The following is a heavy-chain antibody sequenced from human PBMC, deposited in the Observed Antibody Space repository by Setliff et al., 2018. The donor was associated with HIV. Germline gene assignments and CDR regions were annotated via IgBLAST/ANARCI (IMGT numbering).Heavy chain of an antibody. CDR3: ATPPGYYDSSPFDF. CDR2: INSNGGST. D-gene: IGHD3-22*01. V-gene: IGHV3-23*01. Sequence: PGGSLRLSCAASGFTFSSYAMSWVRQAPGKGLEWVSTINSNGGSTYYADSVKGRFTVSRDDSRNTVYLQMNSLKPEDTAVYYCATPPGYYDSSPFDFWGQGTLVTVSS. CDR1: GFTFSSYA. J-gene: IGHJ4*02.